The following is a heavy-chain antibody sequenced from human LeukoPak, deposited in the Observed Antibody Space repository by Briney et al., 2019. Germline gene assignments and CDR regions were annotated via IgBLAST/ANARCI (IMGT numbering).Heavy chain of an antibody. CDR3: ARLRGSSSGFDY. CDR1: GGSISSYY. V-gene: IGHV4-59*08. J-gene: IGHJ4*02. CDR2: IYYSGST. Sequence: SETLSLTCTVSGGSISSYYWSWIRQPPGKGLEWIGYIYYSGSTNYNPSLKSRVTISVDTSKNQFSLKLSSVTAADTAVYYCARLRGSSSGFDYWGQGTLVTVSS. D-gene: IGHD6-6*01.